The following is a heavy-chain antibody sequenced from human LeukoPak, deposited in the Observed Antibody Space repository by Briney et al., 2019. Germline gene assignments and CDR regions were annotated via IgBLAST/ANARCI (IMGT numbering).Heavy chain of an antibody. D-gene: IGHD3-16*01. Sequence: SETLSLTCTVSGGSMSNYYWSWIRQPPGKGLEWIGYIYYSGSTNYNPSLKSRVTISVDTSKNQFSLKLSSVTAADTAVYYCARGLGGDGYYYGMDVWGQGTTVTVSS. CDR1: GGSMSNYY. V-gene: IGHV4-59*12. J-gene: IGHJ6*02. CDR3: ARGLGGDGYYYGMDV. CDR2: IYYSGST.